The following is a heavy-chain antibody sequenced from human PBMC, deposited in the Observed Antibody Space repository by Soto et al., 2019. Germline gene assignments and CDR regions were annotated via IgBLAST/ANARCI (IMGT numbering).Heavy chain of an antibody. CDR1: GFFFSSYG. CDR3: SKVMHSGYFLYLYNYGMDV. Sequence: GSLRLSCAASGFFFSSYGVHWVRQAPGKGLEWVAIISHDGTDKYYADSVKGRFTISRDNSKNTLYLQMNSLRAEDTAVYYCSKVMHSGYFLYLYNYGMDVWGQGTTVTVSS. D-gene: IGHD3-22*01. J-gene: IGHJ6*02. V-gene: IGHV3-30*18. CDR2: ISHDGTDK.